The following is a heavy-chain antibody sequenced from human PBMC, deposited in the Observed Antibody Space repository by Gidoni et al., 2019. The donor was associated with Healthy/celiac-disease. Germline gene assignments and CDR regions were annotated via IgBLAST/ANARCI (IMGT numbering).Heavy chain of an antibody. CDR2: ISSSSSYI. CDR3: ARDRSGGFDY. V-gene: IGHV3-21*01. Sequence: EVQLVESGGGLVKPGGSLRLSCAASGFTFSSYSMNWVRLAPGKGLDWVSSISSSSSYIYYADSVKGRFTISIDNAKNSLYLQMNSQRAEDTAVYYCARDRSGGFDYWGQGTLVTVSS. D-gene: IGHD2-15*01. J-gene: IGHJ4*02. CDR1: GFTFSSYS.